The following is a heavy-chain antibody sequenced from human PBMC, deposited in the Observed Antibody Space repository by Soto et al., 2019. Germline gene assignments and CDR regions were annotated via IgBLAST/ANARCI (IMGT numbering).Heavy chain of an antibody. Sequence: SETLSLTCTVSGDSISSGDYYWSWIRQPPGKGLEWIGCIYYSGNTYYNQSLKRRVTISVDTSKNQFSLKLSSVTAADTAVYYCARGLAAATGYEDVWGQGTTVTVSS. J-gene: IGHJ6*02. CDR1: GDSISSGDYY. CDR2: IYYSGNT. D-gene: IGHD6-13*01. CDR3: ARGLAAATGYEDV. V-gene: IGHV4-30-4*02.